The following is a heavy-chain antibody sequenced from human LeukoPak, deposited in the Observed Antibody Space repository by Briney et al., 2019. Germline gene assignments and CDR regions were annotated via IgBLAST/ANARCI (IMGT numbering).Heavy chain of an antibody. D-gene: IGHD6-6*01. Sequence: GGSLRLSCAVSGFTFTDYWMNWVRQTPGKGLEWVASIRQDGSEKTYVDSVKGRFTISRDNAKNSLYLQMNSLRAGDTAVYYCARDLAARPHWFDPWGQGTLVTVSS. V-gene: IGHV3-7*01. CDR3: ARDLAARPHWFDP. J-gene: IGHJ5*02. CDR1: GFTFTDYW. CDR2: IRQDGSEK.